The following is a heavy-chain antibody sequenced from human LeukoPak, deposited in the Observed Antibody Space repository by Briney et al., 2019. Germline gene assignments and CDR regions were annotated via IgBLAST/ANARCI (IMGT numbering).Heavy chain of an antibody. CDR1: GGSISSGDYY. V-gene: IGHV4-30-4*01. CDR2: IYYRGST. D-gene: IGHD6-13*01. CDR3: AGSIAAAGTGDY. J-gene: IGHJ4*02. Sequence: SETLSLTCTVSGGSISSGDYYWSWIRQPPGKGLEWIGYIYYRGSTYYNPSLKSRVTISVDTSKNQFSLKLSSVTAADTAVYYCAGSIAAAGTGDYWGQGTLVTVSS.